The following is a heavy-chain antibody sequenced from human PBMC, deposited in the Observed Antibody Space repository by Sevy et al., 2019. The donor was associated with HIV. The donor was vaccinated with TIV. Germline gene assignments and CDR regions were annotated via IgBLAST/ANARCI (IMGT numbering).Heavy chain of an antibody. CDR1: EFTFSDYY. J-gene: IGHJ4*02. D-gene: IGHD1-26*01. V-gene: IGHV3-11*04. CDR2: ISSRGSTI. Sequence: GGSLRLSCAASEFTFSDYYISWIRQAPGKGLEWVTYISSRGSTIYYADSVKGRFTISRDNAKNSLYLQMNSLRAEDTAVYYCARGLVGANLGTDYWGQGSLVTVSS. CDR3: ARGLVGANLGTDY.